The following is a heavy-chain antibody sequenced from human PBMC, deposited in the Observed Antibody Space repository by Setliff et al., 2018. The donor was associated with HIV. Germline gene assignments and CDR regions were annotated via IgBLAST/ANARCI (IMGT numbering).Heavy chain of an antibody. CDR3: ARSTPSVGYISEH. CDR2: IYHSGSA. V-gene: IGHV4-61*10. D-gene: IGHD5-12*01. CDR1: GGSISSGSYY. J-gene: IGHJ4*02. Sequence: PSETLSLTCTVSGGSISSGSYYWSWIRQPAGKGLEWIGEIYHSGSANYNPSLKSRVIISIDKSKNKFSLKLNSVTAADAAVYYCARSTPSVGYISEHWGQGTLVTVSS.